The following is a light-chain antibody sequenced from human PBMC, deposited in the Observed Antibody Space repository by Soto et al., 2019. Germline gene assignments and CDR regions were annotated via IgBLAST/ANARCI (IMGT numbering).Light chain of an antibody. CDR1: SSDVGGYDY. CDR3: SSYTTTSALV. CDR2: EVS. Sequence: QSALTQPASVSGSPGQSITISCTGTSSDVGGYDYVSWYQHHPGKVPKLIIYEVSKRPSGVSYRFSGSKSGNTASLTISGLQTEDEADYYCSSYTTTSALVFGGGTKLTVL. V-gene: IGLV2-14*01. J-gene: IGLJ2*01.